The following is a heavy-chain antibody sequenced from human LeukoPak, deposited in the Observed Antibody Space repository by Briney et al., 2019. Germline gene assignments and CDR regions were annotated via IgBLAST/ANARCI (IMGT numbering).Heavy chain of an antibody. D-gene: IGHD3-22*01. Sequence: GGSLRLSCAASGFTFSSYAMHWVRQAPGKGLEWVAVISYDGSSKYYADSVKGRFTISRDNSKNTLYLQMNSLRAEDTAVYYCARYTIPYYDSSGPFDYWGQGTLVTVSS. CDR3: ARYTIPYYDSSGPFDY. J-gene: IGHJ4*02. CDR1: GFTFSSYA. V-gene: IGHV3-30-3*01. CDR2: ISYDGSSK.